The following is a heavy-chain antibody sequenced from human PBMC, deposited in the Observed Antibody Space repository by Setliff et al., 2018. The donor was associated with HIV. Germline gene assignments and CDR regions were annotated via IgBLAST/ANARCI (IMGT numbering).Heavy chain of an antibody. Sequence: GGSLRLSCAASGLTFSTHSMNWVRQAPGKGLEWVSTISGSGGLTFYADSVKGRFTISRDNSKNTLYLQMNSLRAEDTVVYYCAKGHYSSGDSKQNGFDMWGQGTMVTVSS. D-gene: IGHD3-22*01. J-gene: IGHJ3*02. V-gene: IGHV3-23*01. CDR2: ISGSGGLT. CDR1: GLTFSTHS. CDR3: AKGHYSSGDSKQNGFDM.